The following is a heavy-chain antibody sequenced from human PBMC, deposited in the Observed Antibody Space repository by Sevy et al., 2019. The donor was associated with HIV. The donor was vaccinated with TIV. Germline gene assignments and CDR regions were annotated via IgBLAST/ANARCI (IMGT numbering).Heavy chain of an antibody. V-gene: IGHV3-48*02. CDR3: ARGGALATAGNHYYYYYYDMDV. J-gene: IGHJ6*03. CDR2: ISSSSSTI. Sequence: GGSLRLSCAASGFTFSSYSMNWVRQAPGKGLEWVSYISSSSSTIYYADSVKGRFTISRDNAKNSLYLQMNSLRDEDTAAYYCARGGALATAGNHYYYYYYDMDVWGKGTTVTVSS. D-gene: IGHD6-13*01. CDR1: GFTFSSYS.